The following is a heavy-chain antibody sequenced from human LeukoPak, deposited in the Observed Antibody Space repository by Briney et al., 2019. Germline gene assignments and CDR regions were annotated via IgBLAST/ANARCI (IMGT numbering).Heavy chain of an antibody. D-gene: IGHD5-24*01. J-gene: IGHJ4*02. V-gene: IGHV3-7*01. CDR2: INRDGSEK. CDR3: ARDPHNHSPIDY. CDR1: GFTFSNYW. Sequence: GGSLRLSCAASGFTFSNYWMSWVRQAPGNGMEWVANINRDGSEKYFVDSVKGRFTITRDNAKSSVFLQLNSLRAEDTAVYYCARDPHNHSPIDYWGQGTLVTVSS.